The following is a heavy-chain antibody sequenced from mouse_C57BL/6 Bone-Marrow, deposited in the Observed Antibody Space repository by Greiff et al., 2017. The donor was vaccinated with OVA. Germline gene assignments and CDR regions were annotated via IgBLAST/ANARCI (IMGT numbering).Heavy chain of an antibody. V-gene: IGHV1-72*01. CDR1: GYTFTSSW. CDR3: ARAAGTEGWYFDV. CDR2: IDPNSGGT. J-gene: IGHJ1*03. Sequence: QVQLQQPGAELVKPGASVKLSCKASGYTFTSSWMHWVKQRPGRGLEWIGRIDPNSGGTKSNEKFKSKATLTVDKHSSTAYMQLSRRTSEDSAVYYCARAAGTEGWYFDVWGTGTTVTVSS. D-gene: IGHD4-1*01.